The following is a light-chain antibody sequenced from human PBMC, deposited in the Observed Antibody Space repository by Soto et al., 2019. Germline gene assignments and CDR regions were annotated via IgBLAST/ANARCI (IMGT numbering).Light chain of an antibody. CDR3: QQYGSSPLFT. V-gene: IGKV1-39*01. CDR2: AAS. Sequence: DIQMAQSPSSLSASVGDRVTITCQASQSISNYLSWYQQKPGKAPKLLINAASTLQSGVPSRFSGSGSGTDFTLTISRLEPEDFAVYYCQQYGSSPLFTFGPGTKVDIK. J-gene: IGKJ3*01. CDR1: QSISNY.